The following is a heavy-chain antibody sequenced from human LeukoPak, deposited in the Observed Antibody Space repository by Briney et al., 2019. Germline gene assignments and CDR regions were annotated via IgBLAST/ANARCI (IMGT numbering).Heavy chain of an antibody. CDR3: TVLVVPSDNWFDP. Sequence: PGGSLRLSCTASGLIFGDYGMTWVRQAPGKGLEWLGFIRSKAYGGTTEYAASVKGRFTISRDDSKSIAYVQMNSLRTEDTAVYYCTVLVVPSDNWFDPWGQGTLVAVSS. CDR2: IRSKAYGGTT. CDR1: GLIFGDYG. D-gene: IGHD2-8*02. J-gene: IGHJ5*02. V-gene: IGHV3-49*04.